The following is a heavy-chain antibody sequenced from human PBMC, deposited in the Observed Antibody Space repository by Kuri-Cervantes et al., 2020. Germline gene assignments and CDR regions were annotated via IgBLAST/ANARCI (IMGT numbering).Heavy chain of an antibody. J-gene: IGHJ4*02. Sequence: LSLTCAASGFTFSDHHIDWVRQAPGKGLEWVGRSTNKANSYTTEYAASVKGRFTISRDDSENSMYLQMNSLKTEDTAVYYCSRGEHDYWGQGTLVTVSS. CDR1: GFTFSDHH. V-gene: IGHV3-72*01. CDR3: SRGEHDY. CDR2: STNKANSYTT.